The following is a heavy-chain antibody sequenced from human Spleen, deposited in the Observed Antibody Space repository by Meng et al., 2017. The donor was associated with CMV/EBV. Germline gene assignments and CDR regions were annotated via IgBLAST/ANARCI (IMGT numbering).Heavy chain of an antibody. CDR3: ARDAVAGTDSYYYGMDV. CDR2: IIPIFGTA. D-gene: IGHD6-19*01. CDR1: GYTFTRYG. V-gene: IGHV1-69*05. Sequence: SVKVSCKASGYTFTRYGISWVRQAPGQGLEWMGGIIPIFGTANYAQKFQGRVTITTDESTSTAYMELSSLRSEDTAVYYCARDAVAGTDSYYYGMDVWGQGTTVTVSS. J-gene: IGHJ6*02.